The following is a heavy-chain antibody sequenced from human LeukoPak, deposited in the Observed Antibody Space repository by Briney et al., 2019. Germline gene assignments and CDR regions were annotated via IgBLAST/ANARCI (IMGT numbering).Heavy chain of an antibody. CDR2: IIPIFGTA. Sequence: SVKVSCKASGGTFSSYAISWVRQAPGQGLEWMGGIIPIFGTANYAQKFQGRVTITADVSTSTAYMELSSLRSEDTAVYYCARGKGIVVVPAATYYMDVWGKGTTVTVSS. D-gene: IGHD2-2*01. V-gene: IGHV1-69*13. J-gene: IGHJ6*03. CDR1: GGTFSSYA. CDR3: ARGKGIVVVPAATYYMDV.